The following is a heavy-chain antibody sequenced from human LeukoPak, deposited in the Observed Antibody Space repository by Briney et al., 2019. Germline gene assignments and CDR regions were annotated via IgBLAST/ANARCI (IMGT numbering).Heavy chain of an antibody. V-gene: IGHV3-48*01. CDR2: IDRFSHTI. Sequence: PGGSLKLSCGASGFTFSDYSMNWVRQSPGKGLEWVSYIDRFSHTISYADSVKGRFTISRDNAQNSLYLQMNSLRVEDTAVYYCLGAFDFWGQGTMVTVSS. CDR3: LGAFDF. J-gene: IGHJ3*01. CDR1: GFTFSDYS.